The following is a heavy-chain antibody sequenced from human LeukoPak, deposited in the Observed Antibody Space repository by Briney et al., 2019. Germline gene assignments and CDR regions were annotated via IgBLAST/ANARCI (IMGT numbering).Heavy chain of an antibody. Sequence: GGSLRLSCAGSGFIFNNYAMHWVRQPPGKGLEWVSGISWNSDTIDYADSVRGRFTISRDNAKNSLYLQMDSLRVEDTAFYYCAKDNRRHYTSGPNPDSLHWGQGALVTVSS. CDR3: AKDNRRHYTSGPNPDSLH. J-gene: IGHJ4*02. CDR2: ISWNSDTI. V-gene: IGHV3-9*01. D-gene: IGHD6-19*01. CDR1: GFIFNNYA.